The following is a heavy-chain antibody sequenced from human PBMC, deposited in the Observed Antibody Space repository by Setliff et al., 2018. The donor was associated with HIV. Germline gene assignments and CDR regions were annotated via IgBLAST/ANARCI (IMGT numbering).Heavy chain of an antibody. J-gene: IGHJ6*03. CDR1: GGSISSSSYY. CDR3: ARDGDTSGYFHYMDV. V-gene: IGHV4-39*07. Sequence: SETLSLTCTVSGGSISSSSYYWGWIRQPPGKGLDWIGSIYYSGTTFYNPSLHSRVTISLDMSENQFSLSLSSVTAADTAVYYCARDGDTSGYFHYMDVWGKGTAVTVSS. D-gene: IGHD3-22*01. CDR2: IYYSGTT.